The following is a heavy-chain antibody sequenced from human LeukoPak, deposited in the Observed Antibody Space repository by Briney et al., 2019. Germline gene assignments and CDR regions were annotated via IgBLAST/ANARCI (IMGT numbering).Heavy chain of an antibody. V-gene: IGHV3-21*04. CDR3: AKDLIEYYYDSSGGYYFDY. Sequence: GGSLRLSCAASGFTFSSYSMNWVRQAPGKGLEWVSSISSSSSYIYYADSVKGRFTISRDNSKNTLYLQMNSLRAEDTAVYYCAKDLIEYYYDSSGGYYFDYWGQGTLVTVSS. CDR2: ISSSSSYI. CDR1: GFTFSSYS. D-gene: IGHD3-22*01. J-gene: IGHJ4*02.